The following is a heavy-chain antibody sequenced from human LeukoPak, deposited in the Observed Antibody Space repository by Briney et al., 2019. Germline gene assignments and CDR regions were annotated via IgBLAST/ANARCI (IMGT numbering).Heavy chain of an antibody. CDR3: AKGPWTAVAGAFDI. CDR1: GFTFSSYA. V-gene: IGHV3-30-3*01. CDR2: ISYDGSNK. Sequence: GGSLRLSCAASGFTFSSYAMHWVRQAPGKGLEWVAVISYDGSNKYYADSVKGRFTISRDNSKNTLYLQMNSLRAEDTAVYYCAKGPWTAVAGAFDIWGQGTMVTVSS. J-gene: IGHJ3*02. D-gene: IGHD6-19*01.